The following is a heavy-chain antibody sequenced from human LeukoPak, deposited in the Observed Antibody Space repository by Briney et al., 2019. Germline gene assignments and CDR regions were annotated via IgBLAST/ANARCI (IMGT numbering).Heavy chain of an antibody. J-gene: IGHJ4*02. Sequence: SETLSLTCTVSGVSINTYFWSWIRQPLGKGLEWIGYVYYNGITNYNPSLKSRVSISLDTSKNQFSLRLNSVTAAETAVYYCVSQLGGTTFHWGQGTLVTVSS. D-gene: IGHD1/OR15-1a*01. CDR3: VSQLGGTTFH. V-gene: IGHV4-59*01. CDR1: GVSINTYF. CDR2: VYYNGIT.